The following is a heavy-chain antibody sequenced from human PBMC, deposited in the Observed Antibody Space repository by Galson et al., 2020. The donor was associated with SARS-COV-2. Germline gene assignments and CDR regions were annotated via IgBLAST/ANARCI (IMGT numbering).Heavy chain of an antibody. D-gene: IGHD2-8*01. J-gene: IGHJ6*02. CDR1: GGTFSGYA. Sequence: SVKVSCKASGGTFSGYAISWVRQAPGQGLEWMGGIIPIFGTANYAQKFQGRVTITADESTSTAYMELSSLRSEDTAVYYCARDEGAPEEDIRKMVYAMGGSYYYYGMDVWGQGTTVTVSS. CDR3: ARDEGAPEEDIRKMVYAMGGSYYYYGMDV. CDR2: IIPIFGTA. V-gene: IGHV1-69*13.